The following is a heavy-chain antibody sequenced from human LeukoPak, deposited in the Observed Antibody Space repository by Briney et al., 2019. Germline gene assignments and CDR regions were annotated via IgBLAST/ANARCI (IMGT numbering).Heavy chain of an antibody. V-gene: IGHV4-39*07. J-gene: IGHJ4*02. CDR3: ARVSSSWTGVDY. Sequence: SETLSLTCTVSGGSISSSSYYWGWIRQPPVKGLEWIGSIYYSGSTYYNPSLKSRVTISVDTSKNQFSLKLSSVTAADTAVYYCARVSSSWTGVDYWGQGTLVTVSS. CDR2: IYYSGST. D-gene: IGHD6-13*01. CDR1: GGSISSSSYY.